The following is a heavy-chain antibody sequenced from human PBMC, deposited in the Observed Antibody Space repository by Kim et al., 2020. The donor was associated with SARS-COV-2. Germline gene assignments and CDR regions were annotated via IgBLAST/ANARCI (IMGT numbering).Heavy chain of an antibody. V-gene: IGHV1-18*01. J-gene: IGHJ4*02. CDR3: ARGPYGGYDLAQLDY. D-gene: IGHD5-12*01. Sequence: QKLQGRVTMTTDTSTGTAYMELRSLRSDDTAVYYCARGPYGGYDLAQLDYWGQGTLVTVSS.